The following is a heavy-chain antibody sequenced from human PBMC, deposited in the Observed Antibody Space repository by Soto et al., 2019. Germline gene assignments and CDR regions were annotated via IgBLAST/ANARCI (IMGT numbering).Heavy chain of an antibody. V-gene: IGHV4-39*01. CDR1: GGSISSSSYY. Sequence: QLQLQESGPGLVKPSETLSLTCTVSGGSISSSSYYWGWIRQPPGKGLEWIGSIYYSGSTYYNPSLKSRVTISVDTSKNPFSLKLSSVTAADTAVYYCAVNDIVLMVYAFDYWGQGTLVTVSS. CDR3: AVNDIVLMVYAFDY. J-gene: IGHJ4*02. CDR2: IYYSGST. D-gene: IGHD2-8*01.